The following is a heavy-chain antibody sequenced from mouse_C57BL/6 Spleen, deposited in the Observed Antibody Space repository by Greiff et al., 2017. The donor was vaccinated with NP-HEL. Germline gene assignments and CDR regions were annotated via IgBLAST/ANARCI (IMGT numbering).Heavy chain of an antibody. CDR1: GYTFTSYW. Sequence: VQLQQPGAELVRPGTSVKLSCKASGYTFTSYWMHWVKQRPGQGLEWIGVIDPSDSYTNYNQKLKGKATLTVDTSSSTAYMQLSSLTSEDSAVYYCARGGTPYAMDYWGQGTSVTVSS. V-gene: IGHV1-59*01. D-gene: IGHD3-3*01. J-gene: IGHJ4*01. CDR3: ARGGTPYAMDY. CDR2: IDPSDSYT.